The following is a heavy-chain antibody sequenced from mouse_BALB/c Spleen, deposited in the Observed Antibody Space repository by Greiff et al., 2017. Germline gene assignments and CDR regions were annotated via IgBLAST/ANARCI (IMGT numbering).Heavy chain of an antibody. CDR3: ARGTYYGNSWFAY. Sequence: EVHLVESGGGLVKPGGSLKLSCAASGFTFSSYAMSWVRQTPEKRLEWVASISSGGSTYYPDSVKGRFTISRDNARNILYLQMSSLRSEDTAMYYCARGTYYGNSWFAYWGQGTLVTVSA. CDR1: GFTFSSYA. J-gene: IGHJ3*01. D-gene: IGHD2-1*01. CDR2: ISSGGST. V-gene: IGHV5-6-5*01.